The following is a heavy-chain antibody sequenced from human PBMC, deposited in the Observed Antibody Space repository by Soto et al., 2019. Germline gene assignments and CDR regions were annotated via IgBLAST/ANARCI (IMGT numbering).Heavy chain of an antibody. D-gene: IGHD3-22*01. CDR2: IYYSGST. Sequence: SETLSLTCTVSGGSISSSSYYWGWIRQPPGKGLEWIGSIYYSGSTYYNPSLKSRVTISVDTSKNQFSLKLSSVTAADTAVYYCARDYYDSSGYPPRYYYGMDVWGQGTTVTVSS. CDR3: ARDYYDSSGYPPRYYYGMDV. V-gene: IGHV4-39*02. CDR1: GGSISSSSYY. J-gene: IGHJ6*02.